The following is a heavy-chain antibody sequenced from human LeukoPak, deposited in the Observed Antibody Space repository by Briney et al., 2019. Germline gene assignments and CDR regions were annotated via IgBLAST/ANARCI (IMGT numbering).Heavy chain of an antibody. V-gene: IGHV1-8*02. J-gene: IGHJ4*02. CDR2: MNPNTGNT. D-gene: IGHD2-8*01. CDR3: ARASKDVLIFDY. Sequence: GASVKVSCKASGYTFTSYDINWVRQATGQGLEWMGWMNPNTGNTGYAQKFQGRVTMTRDTSISTAYMELSRVRSDDTAVYYCARASKDVLIFDYWGQGTLVTVSS. CDR1: GYTFTSYD.